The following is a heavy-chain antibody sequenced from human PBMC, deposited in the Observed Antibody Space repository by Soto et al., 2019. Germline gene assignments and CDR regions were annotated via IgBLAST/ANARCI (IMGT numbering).Heavy chain of an antibody. D-gene: IGHD2-15*01. Sequence: PGGSLRLSCAASGFTFSSYAMSWVRQAPGKGLEWVSAISGSGGSTYYADSVKGRFTISRDNSKNTLYLQMNSLRAEDTAVYYCAKEGPCSGGSCYPTDYYYYGMDVWGQGTTVTVSS. CDR1: GFTFSSYA. V-gene: IGHV3-23*01. CDR2: ISGSGGST. J-gene: IGHJ6*02. CDR3: AKEGPCSGGSCYPTDYYYYGMDV.